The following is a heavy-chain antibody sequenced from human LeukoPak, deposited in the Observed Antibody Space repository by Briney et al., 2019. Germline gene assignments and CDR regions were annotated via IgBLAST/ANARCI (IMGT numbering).Heavy chain of an antibody. CDR2: MSGSGGSA. CDR1: GFTFSSYA. CDR3: AKSWGYTRPYYNYMDV. V-gene: IGHV3-23*01. Sequence: GGSLRLSCAASGFTFSSYAMSWVRQAPGKGLEWVSAMSGSGGSAYYADSVKGRFTISRDNSKNTLYLQMNSLRAEDTAVYYCAKSWGYTRPYYNYMDVWGKGTTVTVSS. J-gene: IGHJ6*03. D-gene: IGHD3-16*02.